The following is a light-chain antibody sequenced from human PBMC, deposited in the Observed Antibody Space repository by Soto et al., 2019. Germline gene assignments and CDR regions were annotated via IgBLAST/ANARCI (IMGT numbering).Light chain of an antibody. J-gene: IGKJ5*01. CDR2: DAS. Sequence: EIVLTQSPATLSLSPGERAPLSCRARQSVSSSSLAWYQQKPGQAPRLLIYDASNRATGIPARFSGSGSGTDFTLTISSLEPEDFAVYYCHQRSNWPPITFGQGTRLEIK. CDR1: QSVSSSS. V-gene: IGKV3-11*01. CDR3: HQRSNWPPIT.